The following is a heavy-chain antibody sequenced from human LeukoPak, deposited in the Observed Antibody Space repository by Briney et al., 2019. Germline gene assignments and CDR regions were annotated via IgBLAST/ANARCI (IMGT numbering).Heavy chain of an antibody. CDR3: ASGRHMDV. CDR1: GGSIGGGLYY. Sequence: KTSETLSLTCTVSGGSIGGGLYYWNWIRQPAGKGLEWIGRFYTTGSTNYNPSLKSRVTISVDTSKNQCSLRLSSVIAADTAVYYCASGRHMDVWGKGATVTISS. J-gene: IGHJ6*03. CDR2: FYTTGST. V-gene: IGHV4-61*02. D-gene: IGHD1-26*01.